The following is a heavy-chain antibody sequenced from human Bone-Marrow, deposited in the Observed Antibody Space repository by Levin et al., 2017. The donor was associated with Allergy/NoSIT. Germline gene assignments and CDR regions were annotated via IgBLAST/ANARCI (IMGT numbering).Heavy chain of an antibody. CDR1: GYTFTHYP. CDR2: INTNTGNP. V-gene: IGHV7-4-1*02. Sequence: GESLKISCEASGYTFTHYPMNWVRQAPGQGLEWMGWINTNTGNPTYVQGFTGRFVFSLDTSVNTAYLQISSLEPEDTAVYYCARDRVTETRPSGNYRPLAYWGQGTLVTVSS. J-gene: IGHJ4*02. D-gene: IGHD3-22*01. CDR3: ARDRVTETRPSGNYRPLAY.